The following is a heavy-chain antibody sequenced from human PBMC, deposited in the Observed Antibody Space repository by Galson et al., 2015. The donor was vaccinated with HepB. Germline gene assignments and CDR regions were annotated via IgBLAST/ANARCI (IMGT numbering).Heavy chain of an antibody. J-gene: IGHJ4*02. V-gene: IGHV3-21*01. CDR1: GFTFSSDS. CDR3: ARDTSYSSSWLTEYYFDY. D-gene: IGHD6-13*01. Sequence: SLRLSCAASGFTFSSDSMNWVRQAPGKGLEWVSCISSSSSYIYYADSVKGRFTISRDNAKNSLYLQMHSLRAQDTAVYYCARDTSYSSSWLTEYYFDYWGQGTLVTVSS. CDR2: ISSSSSYI.